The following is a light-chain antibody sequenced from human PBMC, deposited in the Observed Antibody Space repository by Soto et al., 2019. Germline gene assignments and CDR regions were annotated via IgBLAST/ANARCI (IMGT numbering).Light chain of an antibody. V-gene: IGKV1-5*03. J-gene: IGKJ1*01. CDR3: QQYNSPWT. Sequence: DIQMTQSPSTLSASVGDRVTITCRASQSISSWLAWYQQKPGKAPKLLIYKASSLESGDPSRFSGSGSGTEFTLTISSLQPDDFATYYCQQYNSPWTFRQGTKVEIK. CDR2: KAS. CDR1: QSISSW.